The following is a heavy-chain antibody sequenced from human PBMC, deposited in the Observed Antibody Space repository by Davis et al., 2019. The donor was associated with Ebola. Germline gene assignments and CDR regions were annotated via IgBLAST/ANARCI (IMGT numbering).Heavy chain of an antibody. CDR3: ARMGRRELRTGGSVDY. J-gene: IGHJ4*02. CDR2: ISSSSSTI. V-gene: IGHV3-48*04. D-gene: IGHD2-8*02. Sequence: PGGSLRLSCAASGFTFSSYSMNWVRQAPGKGLEWVSYISSSSSTIYYADSVKGRFTISRDNAKNSLYLQMNSLRAEDTAVYYCARMGRRELRTGGSVDYWGQGTLVTVSS. CDR1: GFTFSSYS.